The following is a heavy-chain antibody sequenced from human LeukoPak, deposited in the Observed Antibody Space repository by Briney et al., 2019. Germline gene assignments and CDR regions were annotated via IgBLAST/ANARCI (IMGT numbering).Heavy chain of an antibody. CDR2: ISKSGGST. CDR3: AKSSSSWYNFDY. CDR1: GFTFSSYD. D-gene: IGHD6-13*01. J-gene: IGHJ4*02. V-gene: IGHV3-23*01. Sequence: GGSLRLSCAASGFTFSSYDMNWVRQAPGKGLEWVSVISKSGGSTYYADSVKGRFTISRDNSKNTLCLQMNSLRAEDTAVYYCAKSSSSWYNFDYGGQGTLVTVSS.